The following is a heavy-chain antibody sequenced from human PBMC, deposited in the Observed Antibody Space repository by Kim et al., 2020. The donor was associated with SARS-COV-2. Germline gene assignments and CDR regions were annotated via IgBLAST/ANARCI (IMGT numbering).Heavy chain of an antibody. V-gene: IGHV3-23*01. Sequence: GGSLRLSCAASGITFSSYAMTWVRQAPGKGLECVSVITGTGGRTYYAGSVKGRFTISRDNSKNTLFLQMSSLRAEDTAVYYCAKVKGVIGYIPMESPYYYHGMDVWGHGTAVTVSS. D-gene: IGHD5-12*01. CDR3: AKVKGVIGYIPMESPYYYHGMDV. J-gene: IGHJ6*02. CDR1: GITFSSYA. CDR2: ITGTGGRT.